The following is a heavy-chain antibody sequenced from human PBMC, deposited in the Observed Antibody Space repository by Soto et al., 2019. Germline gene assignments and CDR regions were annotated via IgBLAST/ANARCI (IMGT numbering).Heavy chain of an antibody. CDR2: ISGSGGST. V-gene: IGHV3-23*01. J-gene: IGHJ3*02. CDR3: AKATSVLAARPKNAFDI. Sequence: EVQLLESGGGLVQPGGSLRLSCAASGFTFSSYAMSWVRQAPGKGLEWVSAISGSGGSTYYADSVKGRFTISRDNSTNTLYLQMNSLRAEDTAVYYCAKATSVLAARPKNAFDIWGQGTMVTVSS. CDR1: GFTFSSYA. D-gene: IGHD6-13*01.